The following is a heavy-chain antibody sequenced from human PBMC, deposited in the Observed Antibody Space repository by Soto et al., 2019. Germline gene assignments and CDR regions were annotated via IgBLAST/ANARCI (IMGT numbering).Heavy chain of an antibody. J-gene: IGHJ6*02. D-gene: IGHD3-3*01. Sequence: QVQLVESGGGVVQPGRSLRLSCVASGFTFSSYGMHWVRQAPGKWPEWVAVMSYDGSDKYYADSVKGRFTISRDNSKNTLYLQMNRLRPEDTAVYYCAKDRGTIFGVVIAGDYGMDVWGQGTKVSVSS. V-gene: IGHV3-30*18. CDR1: GFTFSSYG. CDR3: AKDRGTIFGVVIAGDYGMDV. CDR2: MSYDGSDK.